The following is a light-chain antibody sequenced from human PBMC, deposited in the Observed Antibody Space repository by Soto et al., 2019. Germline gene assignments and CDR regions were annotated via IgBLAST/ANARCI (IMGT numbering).Light chain of an antibody. J-gene: IGLJ2*01. Sequence: QSALTQPPSASGSPGQSVTISCTGSSSDVGGHNHVSWYQQHPGKAPKLMIYEVSKRPSGVPDRFSGSKSVNTDSLTVSGLQAEDEADYYRSAYAGRMKLIFGGGTKLTVL. CDR1: SSDVGGHNH. CDR2: EVS. V-gene: IGLV2-8*01. CDR3: SAYAGRMKLI.